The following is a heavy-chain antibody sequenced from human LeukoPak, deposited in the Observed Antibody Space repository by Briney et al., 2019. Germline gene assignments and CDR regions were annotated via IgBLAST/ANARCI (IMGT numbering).Heavy chain of an antibody. CDR2: IWYDGINK. J-gene: IGHJ5*02. V-gene: IGHV3-33*01. Sequence: PGGSLRLSCAASGFTFSNYGIHWVRQAPGKGLEWVAVIWYDGINKYYADSVKGRFTISRDNSKNTVYLQMNSLRAEETALYYCARGHYGDNAWWLDPWGQGTLVTVSS. CDR3: ARGHYGDNAWWLDP. CDR1: GFTFSNYG. D-gene: IGHD4-17*01.